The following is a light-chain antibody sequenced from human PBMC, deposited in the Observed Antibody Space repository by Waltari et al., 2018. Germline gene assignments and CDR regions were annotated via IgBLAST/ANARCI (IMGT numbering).Light chain of an antibody. CDR1: QNIRSN. CDR3: QQYDNWLGT. CDR2: GAS. J-gene: IGKJ1*01. Sequence: EIVMTQSPATLSVFPGERATLSCRASQNIRSNLAWYQHKPGQDPRLLIYGASTRATGIPVRFSGSGSGTEFTLTISSLQSEDFAVYFCQQYDNWLGTFGQGTKVEIK. V-gene: IGKV3-15*01.